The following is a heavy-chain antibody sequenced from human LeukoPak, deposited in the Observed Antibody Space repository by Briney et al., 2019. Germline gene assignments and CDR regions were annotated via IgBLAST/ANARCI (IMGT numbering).Heavy chain of an antibody. D-gene: IGHD3-16*01. V-gene: IGHV3-21*01. J-gene: IGHJ4*02. CDR3: TSSAGEMALDY. CDR1: GFSFSSYS. CDR2: FGDSSAYI. Sequence: GGSLRLSCAASGFSFSSYSMSWVRQAPGKGLEWVSSFGDSSAYIYYADSVKGRFTISRDNAKNSLYLQMNGLRAEDTAVYYCTSSAGEMALDYWGQGTLVTVSS.